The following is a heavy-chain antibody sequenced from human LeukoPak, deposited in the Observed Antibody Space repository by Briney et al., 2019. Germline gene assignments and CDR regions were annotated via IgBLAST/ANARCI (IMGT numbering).Heavy chain of an antibody. D-gene: IGHD6-19*01. J-gene: IGHJ4*02. CDR1: GYTLTELS. CDR3: ARVLRSGRLYSSGWLLGISSLHY. CDR2: FDPEDGET. Sequence: ASVKVSCKVSGYTLTELSMHWVRQAPGKGLEWMGGFDPEDGETIYAQKFQGRVTMTEDTSTDTAYMELSSLRSEDTAVYYCARVLRSGRLYSSGWLLGISSLHYWGQGTLVTVSS. V-gene: IGHV1-24*01.